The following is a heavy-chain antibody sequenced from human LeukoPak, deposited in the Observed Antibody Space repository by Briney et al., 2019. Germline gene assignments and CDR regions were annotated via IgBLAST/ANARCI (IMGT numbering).Heavy chain of an antibody. Sequence: GGSLRLSCAASGFTFSSYWMNWVRQAPGKGLEWVANIKQDGSEKYYVDSVKGRFTISRDNAKDSLYLQMNSLRVEDTAVYYCARGVNWWYFDLWGRGTLVTVSS. V-gene: IGHV3-7*01. J-gene: IGHJ2*01. CDR3: ARGVNWWYFDL. CDR1: GFTFSSYW. CDR2: IKQDGSEK. D-gene: IGHD1-1*01.